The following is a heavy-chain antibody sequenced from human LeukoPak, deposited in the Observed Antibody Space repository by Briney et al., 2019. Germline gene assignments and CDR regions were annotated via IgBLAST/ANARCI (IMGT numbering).Heavy chain of an antibody. D-gene: IGHD5-12*01. CDR2: IYYSGST. Sequence: SETLSLTCTVSGGSISSGSYYWGWIRQPPGKGLECIGSIYYSGSTNYNPSLKSRVTISVDTSKNQFSLKLSSVTAADTAVYYCARGYSGYDLDYWGQGTLVTVSS. CDR3: ARGYSGYDLDY. J-gene: IGHJ4*02. CDR1: GGSISSGSYY. V-gene: IGHV4-39*01.